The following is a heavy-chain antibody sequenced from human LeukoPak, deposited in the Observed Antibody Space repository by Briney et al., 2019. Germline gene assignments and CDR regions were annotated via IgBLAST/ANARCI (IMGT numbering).Heavy chain of an antibody. CDR3: ARDRIVVVPAAVETWFDP. J-gene: IGHJ5*02. CDR1: GYTFTSYG. D-gene: IGHD2-2*01. Sequence: ASVKVSCKASGYTFTSYGISWVRQAPGQGLEWMGWISAYNGNTNYAQKLQGRVTMTTDTSTSTAYMELRSLRSDDTAVYYCARDRIVVVPAAVETWFDPWGQGTLVTVSS. CDR2: ISAYNGNT. V-gene: IGHV1-18*01.